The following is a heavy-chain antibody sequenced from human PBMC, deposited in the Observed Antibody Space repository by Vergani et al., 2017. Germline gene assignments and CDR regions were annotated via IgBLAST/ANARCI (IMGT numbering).Heavy chain of an antibody. CDR2: ISYDGSNK. Sequence: VQLVESGGGVVQPGRSLRLSCAASGFTFSSYGMHWVRQAPGKGLEWVAVISYDGSNKYYADSVKGRFTISRDNSKNTLYLQMNSLRAEDTAVYYCAKGTTGTTSGAFDIWGQGTMVTVSS. J-gene: IGHJ3*02. D-gene: IGHD1-1*01. CDR1: GFTFSSYG. V-gene: IGHV3-30*18. CDR3: AKGTTGTTSGAFDI.